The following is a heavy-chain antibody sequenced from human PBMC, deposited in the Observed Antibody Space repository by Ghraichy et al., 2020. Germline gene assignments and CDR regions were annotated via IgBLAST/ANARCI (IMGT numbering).Heavy chain of an antibody. D-gene: IGHD5-24*01. Sequence: TLSLTCAFSGGSFSGYYWSWIRQPPGKGLEWIGEINHSGSTNYTPSLKSRVNFSVETSKNQFSLKLSSVNAADTALYYCARGRGFNVFDYWGQGTLVTVSS. CDR1: GGSFSGYY. CDR2: INHSGST. V-gene: IGHV4-34*01. J-gene: IGHJ4*02. CDR3: ARGRGFNVFDY.